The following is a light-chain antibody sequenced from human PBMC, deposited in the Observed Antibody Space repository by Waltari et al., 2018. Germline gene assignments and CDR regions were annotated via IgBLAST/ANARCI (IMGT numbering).Light chain of an antibody. CDR3: AAWDDSLNGHWV. CDR1: TPNIGSNL. V-gene: IGLV1-44*01. CDR2: RSD. J-gene: IGLJ3*02. Sequence: QAVLTQPPSASGTPGQRVTISCPGSTPNIGSNLAHWYQQVPGKAPKLVIYRSDQRPSGVPDRFSGSKSGSSASLAISGLQSEDEADYYCAAWDDSLNGHWVFGGGTKVTVL.